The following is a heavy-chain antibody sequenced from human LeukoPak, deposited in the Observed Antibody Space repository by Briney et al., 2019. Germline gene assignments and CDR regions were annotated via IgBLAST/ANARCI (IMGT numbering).Heavy chain of an antibody. D-gene: IGHD6-6*01. CDR2: ISSSSSTI. CDR3: ARAYSSSSGRDAFDS. CDR1: GFTFNSYN. J-gene: IGHJ3*02. Sequence: GSLRLSCAASGFTFNSYNMNWVRQAPGKGLEWVSYISSSSSTIYYADSVKGRFTISRDSAKTSLFLQMNSLRDEDTAGYYCARAYSSSSGRDAFDSWGLRTLVTVSS. V-gene: IGHV3-48*02.